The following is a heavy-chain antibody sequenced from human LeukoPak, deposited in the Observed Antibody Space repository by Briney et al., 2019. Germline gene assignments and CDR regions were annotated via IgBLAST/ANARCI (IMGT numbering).Heavy chain of an antibody. CDR2: IRYDGSNK. J-gene: IGHJ4*02. V-gene: IGHV3-30*02. Sequence: GGSLRLSCAASGFTFSTYEMNWVRQAPGKGLEWVAFIRYDGSNKYYADSVKGRFTISRDNSKNTLYLQMNSLRAEDTAVYYCAKDRGIAVAGTSDYWGQGTLVTVSS. CDR1: GFTFSTYE. D-gene: IGHD6-19*01. CDR3: AKDRGIAVAGTSDY.